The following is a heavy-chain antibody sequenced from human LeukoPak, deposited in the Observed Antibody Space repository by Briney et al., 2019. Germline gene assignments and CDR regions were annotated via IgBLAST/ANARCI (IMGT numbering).Heavy chain of an antibody. CDR3: ARALDCTNGVCGFDY. Sequence: GGSLRLSCAASGFTFRSYSMNWVRQAPGKGLEWVSSISGSTTYIYYADSVKGRFTISRDKTKNSLYLQMNSLRAEDTAVYYCARALDCTNGVCGFDYWGQGTPVTVSS. CDR1: GFTFRSYS. CDR2: ISGSTTYI. V-gene: IGHV3-21*01. J-gene: IGHJ4*02. D-gene: IGHD2-8*01.